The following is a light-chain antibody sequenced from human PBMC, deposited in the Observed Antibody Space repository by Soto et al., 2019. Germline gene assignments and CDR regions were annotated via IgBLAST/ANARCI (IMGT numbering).Light chain of an antibody. Sequence: QAVVTQEPSASGSPGQSVTISCTGTSSDVGGYKYVSWYQQHPGKAPKLMIFEVNKRPSGVPDRFSGSKSGNTASLTVSGLQAEDEADYYCSSYAGINNLGVFGTGTKVTVL. CDR3: SSYAGINNLGV. CDR2: EVN. J-gene: IGLJ1*01. CDR1: SSDVGGYKY. V-gene: IGLV2-8*01.